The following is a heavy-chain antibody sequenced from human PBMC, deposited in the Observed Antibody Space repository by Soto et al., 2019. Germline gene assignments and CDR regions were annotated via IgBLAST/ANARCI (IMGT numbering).Heavy chain of an antibody. CDR1: GFTFSSYA. J-gene: IGHJ6*03. D-gene: IGHD2-2*02. CDR2: TSGSGGST. CDR3: AKDNSHNPPDIVVVPAAIETHYYMDV. Sequence: PGGSLRLSCAASGFTFSSYAMSWVRQAPGKGLEWVSATSGSGGSTYYADTVKGRFTISRDNSKNTLYLQMNSLRAEDTAVYYCAKDNSHNPPDIVVVPAAIETHYYMDVWGKGTTVTVSS. V-gene: IGHV3-23*01.